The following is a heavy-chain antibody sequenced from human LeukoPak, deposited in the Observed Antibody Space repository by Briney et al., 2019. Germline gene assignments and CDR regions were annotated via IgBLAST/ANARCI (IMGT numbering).Heavy chain of an antibody. Sequence: PGGSLRLSCAASGFTFSSYAMSWVRQAPGKGLEWVSAISGSGGSTYYADSVKGRFTISRDNSKNTLYLQMNSLRAEDTAVYYCAKDPHMWIQLWGSDDAFDIWGQGTMVTVSS. CDR1: GFTFSSYA. J-gene: IGHJ3*02. CDR2: ISGSGGST. D-gene: IGHD5-18*01. CDR3: AKDPHMWIQLWGSDDAFDI. V-gene: IGHV3-23*01.